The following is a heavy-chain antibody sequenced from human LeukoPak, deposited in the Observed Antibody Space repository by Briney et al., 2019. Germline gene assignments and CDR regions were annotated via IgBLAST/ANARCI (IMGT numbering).Heavy chain of an antibody. J-gene: IGHJ6*03. CDR1: GGSISSYY. V-gene: IGHV4-4*07. Sequence: SETLSLTCTVSGGSISSYYWSWIRQPAGKGLEWIGRIYTSGSTNYNPSLKSRVTMSVDTSKNQFSLKLSSVTAADTAVYYCARERSAGKEDYYYMDVWGKGTTVTVSS. CDR2: IYTSGST. D-gene: IGHD2-15*01. CDR3: ARERSAGKEDYYYMDV.